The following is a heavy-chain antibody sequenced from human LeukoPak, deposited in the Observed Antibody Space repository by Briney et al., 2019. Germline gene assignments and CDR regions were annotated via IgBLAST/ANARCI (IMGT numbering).Heavy chain of an antibody. V-gene: IGHV3-7*04. CDR1: GFTFNNYW. D-gene: IGHD3-16*02. Sequence: GGSLRLSCAASGFTFNNYWMSWVRQAPGKGLEWVANIKQDGSEKYYVDSVKGRFTISRDNAKNSLYLQMNSLRAEDTAVYYCARGCDYDYVWGSYRYTDFDYWGQGTLVTVSS. CDR2: IKQDGSEK. CDR3: ARGCDYDYVWGSYRYTDFDY. J-gene: IGHJ4*02.